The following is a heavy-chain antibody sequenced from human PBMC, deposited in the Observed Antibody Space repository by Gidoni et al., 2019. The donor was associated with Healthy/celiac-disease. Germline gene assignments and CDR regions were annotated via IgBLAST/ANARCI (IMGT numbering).Heavy chain of an antibody. V-gene: IGHV4-59*01. J-gene: IGHJ5*02. Sequence: QVQLQESGPGLVKPSATLALTCTVSGCSISSYYWSWIRQPPGKGLEWIRYIYYSGSTNYNPSLKSRVTISVDTSKNPFSLQLSSVTAADTAVYYCARGEYCINRICSNNWFDPWGQGTLVTVSS. CDR1: GCSISSYY. CDR3: ARGEYCINRICSNNWFDP. D-gene: IGHD2-8*01. CDR2: IYYSGST.